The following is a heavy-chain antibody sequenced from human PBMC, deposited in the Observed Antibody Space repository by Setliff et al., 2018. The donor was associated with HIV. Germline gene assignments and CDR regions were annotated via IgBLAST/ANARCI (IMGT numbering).Heavy chain of an antibody. D-gene: IGHD6-13*01. V-gene: IGHV4-59*12. J-gene: IGHJ4*02. CDR3: ARARPRQLVSSTPPYYFDY. CDR2: IYYSGST. Sequence: PSETLSLTCTVSGGSISSYYWSWIRQPPGKGLEWIGYIYYSGSTNYNPSRKSRVTISVDTSKNQFSLKLSSVTAEDTAVYYCARARPRQLVSSTPPYYFDYWGQGTLVTVSS. CDR1: GGSISSYY.